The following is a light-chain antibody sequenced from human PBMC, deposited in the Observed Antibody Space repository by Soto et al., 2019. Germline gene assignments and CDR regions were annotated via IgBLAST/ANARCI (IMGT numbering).Light chain of an antibody. CDR1: RSISSW. Sequence: DSQMTQSPSTLSASVGDRVTVTCRASRSISSWVAWYQQKPGKAPKLLIYKASALESGVPSRFSGSGSGTEFTLTISSLQPDDFATYYCQQYNSSPWTFGQGTKVDIK. J-gene: IGKJ1*01. V-gene: IGKV1-5*03. CDR2: KAS. CDR3: QQYNSSPWT.